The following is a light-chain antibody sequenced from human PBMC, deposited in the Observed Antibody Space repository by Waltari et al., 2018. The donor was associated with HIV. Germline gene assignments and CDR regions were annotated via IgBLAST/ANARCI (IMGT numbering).Light chain of an antibody. Sequence: EKVMTQSPATLSVSPGERATLSCRASQSVSSNLAWYQQKPGQAPRLLIYCASTRATGIPTRFSATGSGTEFSLTISSRQSEDFAVYYGQTYNNWPIPFGQGTRLEIK. V-gene: IGKV3-15*01. CDR2: CAS. CDR3: QTYNNWPIP. CDR1: QSVSSN. J-gene: IGKJ5*01.